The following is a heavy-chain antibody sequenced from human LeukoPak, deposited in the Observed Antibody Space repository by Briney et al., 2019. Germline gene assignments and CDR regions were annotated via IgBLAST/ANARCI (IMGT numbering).Heavy chain of an antibody. CDR1: GFTFSSYS. J-gene: IGHJ3*02. V-gene: IGHV3-21*01. Sequence: GGSLRLSCAASGFTFSSYSMNWVRQAPGKGLAWVSSISSSSSYIYYADSVKGRFTISRDNAKNSLYLQMNSLRAEDTAVYYCARGPRPGNRAFDIWGQGTVVTVSS. CDR3: ARGPRPGNRAFDI. CDR2: ISSSSSYI.